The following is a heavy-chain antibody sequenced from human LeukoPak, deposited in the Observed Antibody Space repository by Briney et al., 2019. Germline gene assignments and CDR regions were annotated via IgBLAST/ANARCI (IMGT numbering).Heavy chain of an antibody. D-gene: IGHD3-10*01. V-gene: IGHV4-59*01. J-gene: IGHJ6*03. CDR2: IYFSGAT. Sequence: PLETLSLTCTVSGDSIISYYWTWIRQSPGRGLEWIGHIYFSGATYYNPSLNSRVTISIDKSKSQFSLKLGSLTAADTAVYYCARGPPLRVGRGFYYMDVWDKGTTVTVSS. CDR3: ARGPPLRVGRGFYYMDV. CDR1: GDSIISYY.